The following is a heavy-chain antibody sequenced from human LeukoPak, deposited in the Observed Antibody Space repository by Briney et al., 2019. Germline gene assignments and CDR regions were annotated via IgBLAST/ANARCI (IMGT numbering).Heavy chain of an antibody. CDR3: ARGESGGGYVEGDFDY. J-gene: IGHJ4*02. CDR2: ISAYNGNT. CDR1: GYTFTSYG. D-gene: IGHD5-12*01. V-gene: IGHV1-18*01. Sequence: ASVKVSCKATGYTFTSYGISWVRQAPGQGLEWMGWISAYNGNTNYAQKLQGRVTMTTDTSTSTAYMELRSLRSDDTAVYYCARGESGGGYVEGDFDYWGQGTLVTVSS.